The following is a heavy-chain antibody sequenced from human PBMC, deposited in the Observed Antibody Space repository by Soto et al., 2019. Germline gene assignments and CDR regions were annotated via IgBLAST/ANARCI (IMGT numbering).Heavy chain of an antibody. CDR2: INAGNGNT. J-gene: IGHJ3*02. CDR1: GYTFTSYA. CDR3: AREIWLVRLRGAFDI. Sequence: ASVKVSCKASGYTFTSYAMHWVRQAPGQRLEWMGWINAGNGNTKYSQKFQGRVTITRDTSASTAYMELSSLRSEDTAVYYCAREIWLVRLRGAFDIWGQGTMVTVSS. D-gene: IGHD6-19*01. V-gene: IGHV1-3*01.